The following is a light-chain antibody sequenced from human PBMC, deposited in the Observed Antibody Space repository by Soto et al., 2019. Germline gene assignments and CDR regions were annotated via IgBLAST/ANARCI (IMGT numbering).Light chain of an antibody. J-gene: IGKJ1*01. CDR2: RAS. CDR1: QNIYSN. V-gene: IGKV3-15*01. Sequence: IVMTQSPATLSVSPGERATLSCRASQNIYSNVAWYQQRPGQAPRLLIYRASTRATGIPARFSGSGSGTEFTLTSSSLQSDDFTVYSCLQYHNLWAFGQGTKVEIK. CDR3: LQYHNLWA.